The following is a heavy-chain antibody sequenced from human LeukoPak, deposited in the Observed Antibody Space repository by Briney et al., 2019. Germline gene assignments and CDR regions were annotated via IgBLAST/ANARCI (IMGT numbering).Heavy chain of an antibody. Sequence: SETLSLACTVSGGSISSGGYYWSWIRQHPGKGLEWIGYIYYSGSTYYNPSLKSRVTISVDTSKNQFSLKLSSVTAADTAVYYCARDVGYCSGGSCYGFDYWGQGTLVTVSS. CDR1: GGSISSGGYY. CDR2: IYYSGST. V-gene: IGHV4-31*03. CDR3: ARDVGYCSGGSCYGFDY. D-gene: IGHD2-15*01. J-gene: IGHJ4*02.